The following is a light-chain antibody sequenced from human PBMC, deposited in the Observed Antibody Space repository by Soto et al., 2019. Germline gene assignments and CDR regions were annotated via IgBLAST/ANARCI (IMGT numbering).Light chain of an antibody. Sequence: QSARTQPPSASGTPGQRVTISCSGSSSNIGSNYVYWYQQLPGTAPKLLIYRNNQRPSGVPDRFSGSKSGTSASLAISGLRSEDEADYYCAAWDDSLSGVVFGGGTKVTVL. J-gene: IGLJ2*01. CDR3: AAWDDSLSGVV. CDR1: SSNIGSNY. V-gene: IGLV1-47*01. CDR2: RNN.